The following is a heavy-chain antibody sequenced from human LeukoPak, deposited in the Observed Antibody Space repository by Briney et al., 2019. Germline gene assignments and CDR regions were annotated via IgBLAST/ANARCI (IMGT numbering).Heavy chain of an antibody. CDR3: ARVREYSYGPDY. V-gene: IGHV3-74*01. CDR2: INSDGSST. CDR1: GFTFGSYW. Sequence: TGGSLRLSCAASGFTFGSYWMHWVRQVPGKGLVWVSRINSDGSSTNYADSVKGRFTIFRDNAKNTLFVQINSLRAEDTAVYYCARVREYSYGPDYWGQGTLVIVSS. D-gene: IGHD5-18*01. J-gene: IGHJ4*02.